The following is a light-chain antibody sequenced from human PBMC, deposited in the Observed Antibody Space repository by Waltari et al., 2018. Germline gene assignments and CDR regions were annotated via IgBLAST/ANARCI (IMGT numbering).Light chain of an antibody. V-gene: IGKV2-28*01. J-gene: IGKJ3*01. Sequence: DIVMTQSPLSLPVTPGEPASTSSSFSQSLLHSNGYNYLDWYLQKPGQSPQLLIYLGSNRASGVPDRFSGSGSGTDFTLKISRVEAEDVGVYYCMQALQTPFTFGPGTKVDIK. CDR1: QSLLHSNGYNY. CDR2: LGS. CDR3: MQALQTPFT.